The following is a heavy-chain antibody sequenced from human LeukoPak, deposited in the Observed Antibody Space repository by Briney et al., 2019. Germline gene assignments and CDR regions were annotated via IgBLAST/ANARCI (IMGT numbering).Heavy chain of an antibody. J-gene: IGHJ4*02. Sequence: SETLSLTCTVSGGSISSYYWSWIRQPPGKGLEWIGYIYYSGSTNYNPSLKSRVTISVDTSKNQFSLKLSSATAADTAVYYCARGVVGYYGGNSFDYWGQGTLVTVSS. CDR3: ARGVVGYYGGNSFDY. CDR2: IYYSGST. CDR1: GGSISSYY. D-gene: IGHD4-23*01. V-gene: IGHV4-59*01.